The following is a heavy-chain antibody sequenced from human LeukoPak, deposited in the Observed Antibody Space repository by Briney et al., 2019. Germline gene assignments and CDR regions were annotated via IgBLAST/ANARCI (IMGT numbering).Heavy chain of an antibody. Sequence: SETLSLTCTVSGGTISSGDYYWDWIRQPPGRGLEWIGTIYYSGTTYYNPSLKSRVTISLDTSKSQFSLKLTSVTAADTALYYGGRGKERWIGDLLWGGLPPTYWGKEP. CDR2: IYYSGTT. CDR1: GGTISSGDYY. D-gene: IGHD3-10*01. CDR3: GRGKERWIGDLLWGGLPPTY. J-gene: IGHJ4*01. V-gene: IGHV4-39*07.